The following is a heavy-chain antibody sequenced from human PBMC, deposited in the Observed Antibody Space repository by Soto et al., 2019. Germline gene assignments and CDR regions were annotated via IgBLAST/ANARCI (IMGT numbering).Heavy chain of an antibody. Sequence: ASVKVSCKASGYTFTSYDINWVRQATGQGLEWMGWMNPNSGNTGYAQKFQGRVTMTRNTSISTAYMELSSLRSEDTAVYYCARGQAPNYYDSSGYRDYWGQGTLVTVSS. CDR3: ARGQAPNYYDSSGYRDY. D-gene: IGHD3-22*01. V-gene: IGHV1-8*01. J-gene: IGHJ4*02. CDR2: MNPNSGNT. CDR1: GYTFTSYD.